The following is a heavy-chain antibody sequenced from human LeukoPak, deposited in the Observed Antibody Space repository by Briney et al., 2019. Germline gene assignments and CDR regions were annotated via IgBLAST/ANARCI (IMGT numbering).Heavy chain of an antibody. CDR2: IYYSGST. D-gene: IGHD6-19*01. CDR3: ARDRSGWYGY. V-gene: IGHV4-39*07. Sequence: SETLSLTCTVSGGSISSSSYYWGWIRQPPGKGLEWLGSIYYSGSTYYNPSLKSRVTISVDTSKNQFSLKLSSVTAADTAVYYCARDRSGWYGYWGQGTLVTVSS. J-gene: IGHJ4*02. CDR1: GGSISSSSYY.